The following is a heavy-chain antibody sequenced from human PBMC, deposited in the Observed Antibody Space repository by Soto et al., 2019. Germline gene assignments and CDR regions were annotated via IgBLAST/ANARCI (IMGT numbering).Heavy chain of an antibody. D-gene: IGHD2-15*01. Sequence: PGGSLRLSCAASGFTFSSYWMSWVRQAPGTGLEWVANIRQDGSEKYYVDSVKGRFTISRDNAKNSLYLQMNSLRGEDTAVYYCARGGGNFDYWGQGIMVTVSS. CDR2: IRQDGSEK. CDR1: GFTFSSYW. CDR3: ARGGGNFDY. J-gene: IGHJ4*02. V-gene: IGHV3-7*01.